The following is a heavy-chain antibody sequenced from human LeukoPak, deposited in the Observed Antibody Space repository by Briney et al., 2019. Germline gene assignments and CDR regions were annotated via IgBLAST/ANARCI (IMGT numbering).Heavy chain of an antibody. D-gene: IGHD6-13*01. CDR1: GDSVSSNSAA. Sequence: SQTLSLTCAISGDSVSSNSAAWNWIRQSPSRGLEWLGRTYYRSKWYNDYAVSVKSRITINPDTSKNQFSLQLNSVTPEDTAVYYCAREGPFIAAAGTAFYYGMDVWGQGTTVTVSS. CDR3: AREGPFIAAAGTAFYYGMDV. J-gene: IGHJ6*02. CDR2: TYYRSKWYN. V-gene: IGHV6-1*01.